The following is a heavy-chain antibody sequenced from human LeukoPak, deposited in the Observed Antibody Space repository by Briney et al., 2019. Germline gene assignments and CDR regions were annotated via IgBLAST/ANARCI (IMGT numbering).Heavy chain of an antibody. V-gene: IGHV1-2*02. D-gene: IGHD3-22*01. J-gene: IGHJ4*02. CDR3: ARDTVAYYYDSSGNTVDY. CDR2: INPNSGGT. Sequence: GASVKVSCKASGYTFTSYGISWVRQAPGQGLEWMGWINPNSGGTNYAQKFQGRVTMTRDTSISTAYMELSRLRSDDTAVYYCARDTVAYYYDSSGNTVDYWGQGTLVTVSS. CDR1: GYTFTSYG.